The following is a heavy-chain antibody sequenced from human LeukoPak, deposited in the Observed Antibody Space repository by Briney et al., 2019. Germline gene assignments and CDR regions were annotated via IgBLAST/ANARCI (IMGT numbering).Heavy chain of an antibody. J-gene: IGHJ3*02. Sequence: GASVKVSCKASGYTFTGYYMHWVRQAPGQGLEWMGWINPNSGGTNYAQKFQGRVTMTRDTSISTAYMELSRLRSDDTAVYYCARGILWGYVDIVAADAFDIWGQGTMVTVSS. CDR2: INPNSGGT. CDR3: ARGILWGYVDIVAADAFDI. D-gene: IGHD5-12*01. V-gene: IGHV1-2*02. CDR1: GYTFTGYY.